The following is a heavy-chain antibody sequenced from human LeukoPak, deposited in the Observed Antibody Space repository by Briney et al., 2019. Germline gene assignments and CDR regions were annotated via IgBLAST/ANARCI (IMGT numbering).Heavy chain of an antibody. CDR3: ARGSGSPDY. D-gene: IGHD1-26*01. J-gene: IGHJ4*02. CDR2: ISSNGGST. Sequence: GGSLRLSCAASGFTFSSYAMHWVRQAPGKGLEYVSAISSNGGSTYYANSVKGRFTISRDNSKNTLYLQMGSLRAEDMAVYYCARGSGSPDYWGRGTLVTVSS. V-gene: IGHV3-64*01. CDR1: GFTFSSYA.